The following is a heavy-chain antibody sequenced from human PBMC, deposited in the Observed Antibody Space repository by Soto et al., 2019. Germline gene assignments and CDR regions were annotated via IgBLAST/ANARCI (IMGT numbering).Heavy chain of an antibody. D-gene: IGHD3-10*01. V-gene: IGHV3-30-3*01. CDR1: GFTFSSYA. CDR2: ISHDGSNK. Sequence: QVQLVESGGGVVQPGRSLRLSCAASGFTFSSYAMHWVRQAPGKGLEWVAVISHDGSNKYYADSVKGRFTISRDNSKNALYLQMNSVRAEDTAVYYCARDLPLWFGELSSRGHNWFDPWGQGTLVTVSS. CDR3: ARDLPLWFGELSSRGHNWFDP. J-gene: IGHJ5*02.